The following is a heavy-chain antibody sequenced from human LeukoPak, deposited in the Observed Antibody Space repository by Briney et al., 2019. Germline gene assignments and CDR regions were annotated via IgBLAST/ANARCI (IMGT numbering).Heavy chain of an antibody. V-gene: IGHV3-43*01. CDR2: ISWDGKIT. D-gene: IGHD2-8*02. CDR1: GFTFSSYA. CDR3: ARDKGADVQTGGFES. Sequence: GGSLRLSCAASGFTFSSYAMTWVRLRPGKGLEWVSLISWDGKITHYAEAVKGRFTISRDNSKNSLDLQMSSLRHEDTAFYYCARDKGADVQTGGFESWGQGTLVTVSA. J-gene: IGHJ4*02.